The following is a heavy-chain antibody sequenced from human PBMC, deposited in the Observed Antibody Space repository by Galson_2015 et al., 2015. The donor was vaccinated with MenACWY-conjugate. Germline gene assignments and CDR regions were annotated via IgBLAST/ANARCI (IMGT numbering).Heavy chain of an antibody. J-gene: IGHJ4*02. CDR3: GRVRIVGAE. V-gene: IGHV3-72*01. D-gene: IGHD1-26*01. CDR1: CFPFPDHS. CDR2: IRTKPTIYTT. Sequence: CAPSCFPFPDHSLAWVRQAPCPPLSCVVRIRTKPTIYTTEYATTVKGRFALSRDDSKNSLYLQMTSLKTEDTAVYYCGRVRIVGAEWGPGTLVTVSS.